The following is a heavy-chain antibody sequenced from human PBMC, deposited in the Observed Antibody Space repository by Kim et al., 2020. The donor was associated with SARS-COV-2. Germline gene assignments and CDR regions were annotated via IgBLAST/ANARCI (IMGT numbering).Heavy chain of an antibody. J-gene: IGHJ4*02. Sequence: GRFTISRDNSKNTLDLQMNSLRAEDTAVYYCAKRPTYYYDSSGRGNYFDYWGQGTLVTVSS. CDR3: AKRPTYYYDSSGRGNYFDY. D-gene: IGHD3-22*01. V-gene: IGHV3-23*01.